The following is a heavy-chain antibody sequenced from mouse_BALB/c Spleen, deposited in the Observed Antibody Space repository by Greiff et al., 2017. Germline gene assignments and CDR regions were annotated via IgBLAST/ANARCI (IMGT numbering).Heavy chain of an antibody. CDR3: ARSEAYGSRYYAMDY. Sequence: QVQLQQSGPGLVQPSQCLSITCTVSGFSLTSYGVHWVRQSPGKGLEWLGVIWSGGSTDYNAAFISRLSISKDNTKSQVFFQMNSLQANDNAIYYCARSEAYGSRYYAMDYWGQGTSVTVSS. CDR2: IWSGGST. CDR1: GFSLTSYG. D-gene: IGHD1-2*01. V-gene: IGHV2-2*02. J-gene: IGHJ4*01.